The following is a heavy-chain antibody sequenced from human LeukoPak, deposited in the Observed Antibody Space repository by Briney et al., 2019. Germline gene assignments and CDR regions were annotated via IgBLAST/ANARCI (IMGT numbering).Heavy chain of an antibody. V-gene: IGHV1-2*02. D-gene: IGHD2-21*02. Sequence: GASVQVSCQACGYTFTGYYMYWVRQAPGQGLAWMGWISPNSGGTKYAQKFQGRVTMTRDTSISTGYMELSSLTSDDTAVYYCVRAYCGGGCLPGAYWGQGTLVTVSS. CDR3: VRAYCGGGCLPGAY. CDR2: ISPNSGGT. J-gene: IGHJ4*02. CDR1: GYTFTGYY.